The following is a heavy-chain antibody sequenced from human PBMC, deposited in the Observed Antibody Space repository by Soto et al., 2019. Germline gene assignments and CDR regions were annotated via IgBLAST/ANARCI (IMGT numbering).Heavy chain of an antibody. CDR2: IFYNGST. CDR1: GGSISHYH. V-gene: IGHV4-59*01. J-gene: IGHJ5*02. Sequence: QLQLQESGPGLVKPSETLSLTCTVSGGSISHYHWNWIRQAPGKGMEWIGYIFYNGSTHYNPSLPSRVTISVDMSKNRLSLTLTSVTAADTAVYYCARSFYPWGQGTLVTVSS. CDR3: ARSFYP.